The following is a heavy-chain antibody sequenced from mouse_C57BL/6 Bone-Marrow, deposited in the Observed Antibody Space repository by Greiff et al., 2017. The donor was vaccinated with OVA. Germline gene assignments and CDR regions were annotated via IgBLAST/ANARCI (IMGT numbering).Heavy chain of an antibody. Sequence: QVQLQQPGAELVKPGASVTMSCKASGYTFTSYWITWVKQRPGQGLEWIGDIYPGSGSTNYHEKFKSKATLTVDTSSSTAYMQLSSLTSEDSAVYYCAIVDDYDRVYYAMDYWGQGTSVTVSS. CDR3: AIVDDYDRVYYAMDY. V-gene: IGHV1-55*01. CDR1: GYTFTSYW. J-gene: IGHJ4*01. D-gene: IGHD2-4*01. CDR2: IYPGSGST.